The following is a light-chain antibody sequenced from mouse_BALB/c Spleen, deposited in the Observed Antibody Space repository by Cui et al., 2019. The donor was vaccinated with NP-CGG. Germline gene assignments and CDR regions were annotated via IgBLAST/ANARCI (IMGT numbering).Light chain of an antibody. CDR3: ALWYSNHWV. Sequence: QAVGTQESAFTPSPGETVTLTCRSSTGAVTTTNYANWVQEKPDHLFTGLIGGTNNRAPGIPARFSGSLIGDKAALTITGAQTEDEAIYFCALWYSNHWVFGGGTKLTVL. V-gene: IGLV1*01. CDR2: GTN. CDR1: TGAVTTTNY. J-gene: IGLJ1*01.